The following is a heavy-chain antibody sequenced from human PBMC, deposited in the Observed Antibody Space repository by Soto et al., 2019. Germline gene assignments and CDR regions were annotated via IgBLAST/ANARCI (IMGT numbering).Heavy chain of an antibody. CDR3: ARGGYYDSSGSRNYFYYGMNV. D-gene: IGHD3-22*01. V-gene: IGHV1-18*01. CDR1: GYTFSSYG. Sequence: QVQLVQSGAEVKKPGASVKVSCKASGYTFSSYGINWVRQAPGQGLEWLGWVSPYDGYTNYAQIRQGRGSMNTDPSTKTAYMEVRSLRSDDTAVYYCARGGYYDSSGSRNYFYYGMNVWGQGTTVTVSS. J-gene: IGHJ6*02. CDR2: VSPYDGYT.